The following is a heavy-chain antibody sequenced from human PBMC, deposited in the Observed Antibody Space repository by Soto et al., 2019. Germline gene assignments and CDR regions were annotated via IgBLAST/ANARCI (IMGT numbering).Heavy chain of an antibody. J-gene: IGHJ4*02. Sequence: VASVKVSCKASGYTFTSYGIIWVRQAPGQGLEWMGWISTYNGNTNYAQKLQGRVTMTTDTSTSTAYMELRSLRSDDTAVYYCARSSGIVVVPAGTLDYWGQGTLVTVS. CDR1: GYTFTSYG. D-gene: IGHD2-2*01. CDR2: ISTYNGNT. V-gene: IGHV1-18*01. CDR3: ARSSGIVVVPAGTLDY.